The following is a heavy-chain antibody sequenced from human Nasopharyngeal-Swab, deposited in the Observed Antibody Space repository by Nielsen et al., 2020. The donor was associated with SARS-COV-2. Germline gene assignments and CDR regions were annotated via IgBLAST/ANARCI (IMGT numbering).Heavy chain of an antibody. CDR2: IYYSGST. J-gene: IGHJ4*02. D-gene: IGHD6-19*01. Sequence: SETLSLTCTVSGGSISSYYWSWIRQPPGKGLEWIGYIYYSGSTNYNPSLKSRVTVSVDTSKNQFSLKLSSVTAADTAVYYCARGGSGWYPFDYWGQGTLVTVSS. V-gene: IGHV4-59*01. CDR3: ARGGSGWYPFDY. CDR1: GGSISSYY.